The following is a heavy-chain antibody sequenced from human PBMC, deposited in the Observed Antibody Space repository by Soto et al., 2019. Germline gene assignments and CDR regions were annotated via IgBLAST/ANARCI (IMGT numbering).Heavy chain of an antibody. V-gene: IGHV4-34*01. J-gene: IGHJ3*02. CDR3: ARREIITMIVVVGYYRTPSAFDI. Sequence: SETLSLTCAVYGGSFSGYYWSWIRQPPGKGLEWIGEINHSGSTNYNPSLKSRVTISVDTSKNQFSLKLSSVTAADTAVYYCARREIITMIVVVGYYRTPSAFDIWGQGTMVTVSS. D-gene: IGHD3-22*01. CDR1: GGSFSGYY. CDR2: INHSGST.